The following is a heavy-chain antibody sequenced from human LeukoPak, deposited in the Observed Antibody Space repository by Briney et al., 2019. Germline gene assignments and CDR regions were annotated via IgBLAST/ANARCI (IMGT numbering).Heavy chain of an antibody. J-gene: IGHJ4*02. D-gene: IGHD2-2*01. V-gene: IGHV1-18*01. CDR1: GYTFTSYG. CDR2: ISAYNGNT. CDR3: ARLASDIVVVPAAV. Sequence: GASVKVSCKASGYTFTSYGISWVRQAPGQGLEWMGWISAYNGNTNYAQKLQGRVTMTTDTSTSTAYMELRSLRSDDTAVYYCARLASDIVVVPAAVWGQGTLVTVSS.